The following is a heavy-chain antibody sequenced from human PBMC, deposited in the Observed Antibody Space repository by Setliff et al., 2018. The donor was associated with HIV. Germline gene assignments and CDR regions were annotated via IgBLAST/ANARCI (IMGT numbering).Heavy chain of an antibody. D-gene: IGHD3-22*01. CDR3: ARGYYDSNVYYFPGY. Sequence: PSETLSLTCTVSGGSISSGSYSWSWIRQPPGKGLEWIGYIYTSGSTNYNPSLKSRVTISVDTSKNQFSLKLSSVTAADTAIYYCARGYYDSNVYYFPGYWGQGTLVTVSS. CDR2: IYTSGST. CDR1: GGSISSGSYS. V-gene: IGHV4-61*01. J-gene: IGHJ4*02.